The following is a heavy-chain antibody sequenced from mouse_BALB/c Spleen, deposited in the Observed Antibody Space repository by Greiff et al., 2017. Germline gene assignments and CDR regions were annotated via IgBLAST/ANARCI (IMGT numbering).Heavy chain of an antibody. CDR1: GYAFTNYL. V-gene: IGHV1-54*01. Sequence: VQLQESGAELVRPGTSVKVSCKASGYAFTNYLIEWVKQRPGQGLEWIGVINPGSGGTNYNEKFKGKVTLTADKSSSTAYMQLSSLTSDDSAVYFCARNYGSSYRFAYWGQGTLVTVSA. J-gene: IGHJ3*01. CDR3: ARNYGSSYRFAY. D-gene: IGHD1-1*01. CDR2: INPGSGGT.